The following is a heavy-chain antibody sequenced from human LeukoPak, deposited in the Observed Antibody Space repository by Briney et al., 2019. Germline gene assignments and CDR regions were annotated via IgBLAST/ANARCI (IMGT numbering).Heavy chain of an antibody. CDR1: GGSISSSSYY. V-gene: IGHV4-39*01. D-gene: IGHD6-13*01. Sequence: SETLSLTCTVSGGSISSSSYYWGWIRQPPGKGLEWIGSIYYSGSTYYNPPLKSRVTISVDTSKNQFSLKLSSVTAADTAVYYCARPYSSWYYYFDYWGQGTLVTVSS. CDR3: ARPYSSWYYYFDY. J-gene: IGHJ4*02. CDR2: IYYSGST.